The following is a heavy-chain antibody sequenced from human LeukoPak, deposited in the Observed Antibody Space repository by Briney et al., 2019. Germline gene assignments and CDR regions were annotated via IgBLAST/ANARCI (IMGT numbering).Heavy chain of an antibody. CDR2: IDSVSSTI. CDR3: ARLYDFWSAYSDS. D-gene: IGHD3-3*01. V-gene: IGHV3-48*04. J-gene: IGHJ4*02. CDR1: GFTFNSHS. Sequence: GGSLRLSCAASGFTFNSHSMNWVRQAPGKGLEWISYIDSVSSTIYYADSVKGRFTVSRDNAKNSLYLQMNSLRAEDTAVYFCARLYDFWSAYSDSWGQGTLVTISS.